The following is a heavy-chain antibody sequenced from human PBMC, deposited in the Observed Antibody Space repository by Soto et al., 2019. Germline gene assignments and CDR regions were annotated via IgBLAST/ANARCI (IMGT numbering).Heavy chain of an antibody. V-gene: IGHV3-73*01. CDR1: GFTFSGSA. CDR3: TRRDGSSFPV. Sequence: EVQLVESGGGLVQPGGSLKLSCAASGFTFSGSAMHWVRQASGNGLEWVGRIRSKANSYATAYAASVKGRFTISRDDSKNTAYLQMNSLKTEDTAVYYCTRRDGSSFPVGGQGTLVTVSS. CDR2: IRSKANSYAT. J-gene: IGHJ4*02. D-gene: IGHD6-19*01.